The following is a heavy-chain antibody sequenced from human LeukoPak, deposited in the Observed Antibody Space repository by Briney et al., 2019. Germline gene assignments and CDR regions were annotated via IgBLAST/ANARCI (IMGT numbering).Heavy chain of an antibody. D-gene: IGHD2-21*02. CDR3: ARGVTARGFYYYMDV. Sequence: ASVKVSCKASEYTFNGYYIHWVRQAPGQGLEWMGWINPNSGGTNYAQKFQGRVTMTRDTSISTAYMELSRLRSDDTAVYYCARGVTARGFYYYMDVWGKGTTVTISS. CDR1: EYTFNGYY. V-gene: IGHV1-2*02. J-gene: IGHJ6*03. CDR2: INPNSGGT.